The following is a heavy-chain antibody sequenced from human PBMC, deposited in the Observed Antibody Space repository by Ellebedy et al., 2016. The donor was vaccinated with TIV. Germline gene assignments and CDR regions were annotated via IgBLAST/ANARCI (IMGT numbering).Heavy chain of an antibody. CDR3: ARDAGYYDSSGYDSFDF. D-gene: IGHD3-22*01. Sequence: AASVKVSCKASGGTFTSDIFNWVRQAPGQRLEWMGWINTGNGNTKYSQKFQGRVTLSRDTSASTADMELSSLRSEDTAVYYCARDAGYYDSSGYDSFDFWGQGTLVTVSS. CDR1: GGTFTSDI. V-gene: IGHV1-3*04. J-gene: IGHJ4*02. CDR2: INTGNGNT.